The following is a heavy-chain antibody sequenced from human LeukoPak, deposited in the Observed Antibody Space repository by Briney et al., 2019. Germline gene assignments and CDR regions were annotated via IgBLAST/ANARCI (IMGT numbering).Heavy chain of an antibody. D-gene: IGHD2-2*01. CDR3: ARVPYCSSTSCQRGTNAFDI. V-gene: IGHV1-69*05. Sequence: SVKVSCKASGGTFSSYAISWVRQAPGQGLEWMGRIIPIFGTANYARKFQGRVTITTDESTSTAYMELSSLRSEDTAVYYCARVPYCSSTSCQRGTNAFDIWGQGTMVTVSS. J-gene: IGHJ3*02. CDR1: GGTFSSYA. CDR2: IIPIFGTA.